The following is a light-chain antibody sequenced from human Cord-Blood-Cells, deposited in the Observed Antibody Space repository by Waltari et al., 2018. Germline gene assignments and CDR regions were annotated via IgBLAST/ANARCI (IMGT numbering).Light chain of an antibody. J-gene: IGKJ3*01. CDR1: QAISNY. CDR3: QQYDNLPPRT. V-gene: IGKV1-33*01. Sequence: DIQMTQSPSSLSASVGDRVTITCQASQAISNYLNWYQQKPGKAPKLLIYDASNLEKGVPSRFSGSGSGTDFTFTISSLQPEDIATYYCQQYDNLPPRTFGPGTKVDIK. CDR2: DAS.